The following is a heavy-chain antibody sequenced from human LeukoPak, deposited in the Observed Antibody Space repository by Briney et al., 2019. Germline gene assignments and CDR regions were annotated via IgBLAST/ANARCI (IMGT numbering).Heavy chain of an antibody. J-gene: IGHJ4*02. D-gene: IGHD6-6*01. V-gene: IGHV3-7*01. Sequence: PGRCVRLSCAASGFTFSSHWMIWVRQAPGKGLEWVANVKQDGSEKYYVNSVKGRFTISRVNATNSLYLQMNSLRVEDTAVYYCATGRAAHLFDYWGQGTLVT. CDR2: VKQDGSEK. CDR3: ATGRAAHLFDY. CDR1: GFTFSSHW.